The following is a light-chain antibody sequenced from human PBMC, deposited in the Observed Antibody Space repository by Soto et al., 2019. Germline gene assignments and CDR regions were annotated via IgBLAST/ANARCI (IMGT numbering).Light chain of an antibody. V-gene: IGKV2-28*01. Sequence: DIVMTQSPLSLPVTPGEPASISCRSSQSLLHSDGYNYLDWYLQKPGQSPQLLIYLTSKRASGVPDRFSGSGSGTDFILKISSVEAEYVGVHYCMHGLQTLPTFGPGTKVHIK. CDR1: QSLLHSDGYNY. CDR3: MHGLQTLPT. CDR2: LTS. J-gene: IGKJ3*01.